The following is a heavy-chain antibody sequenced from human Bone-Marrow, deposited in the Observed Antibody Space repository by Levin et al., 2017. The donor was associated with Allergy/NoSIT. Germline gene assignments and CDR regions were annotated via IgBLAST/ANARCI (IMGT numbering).Heavy chain of an antibody. CDR1: GDSFTRHS. J-gene: IGHJ3*01. Sequence: GASVKVSCQAPGDSFTRHSFSWVRQAPGQGLEWMGRIIPLVGTTNDAQKFQGRVTITADESTRTVYMELSGLRSEDTAMYYCARDSIRIIQAWPGAFDVWGQGTMVTVSS. CDR3: ARDSIRIIQAWPGAFDV. CDR2: IIPLVGTT. V-gene: IGHV1-69*11. D-gene: IGHD2-2*02.